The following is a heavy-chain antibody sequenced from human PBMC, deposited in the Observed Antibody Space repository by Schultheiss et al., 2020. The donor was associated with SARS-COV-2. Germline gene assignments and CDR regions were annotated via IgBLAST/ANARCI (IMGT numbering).Heavy chain of an antibody. D-gene: IGHD6-19*01. CDR1: GYTFTGYY. CDR2: INPNSGGT. Sequence: ASVKVSCKASGYTFTGYYMHWVRQAPGQGLEWMGWINPNSGGTNYAQKFQGWVTMTRDTSISTAYMELSRLRSDDTAVYYCARDRGGSSGWPNDYWGQGTLVTVSS. J-gene: IGHJ4*02. CDR3: ARDRGGSSGWPNDY. V-gene: IGHV1-2*04.